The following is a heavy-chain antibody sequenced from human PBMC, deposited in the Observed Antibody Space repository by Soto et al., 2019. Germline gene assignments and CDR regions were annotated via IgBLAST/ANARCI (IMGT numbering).Heavy chain of an antibody. D-gene: IGHD3-10*01. CDR1: GFAVNTIY. J-gene: IGHJ6*02. CDR3: ARDRGGHYGLDV. V-gene: IGHV3-53*04. Sequence: EVQLVESGGGLVQPGGSLRLSCAASGFAVNTIYMNWVRQAPGKGLEWVSIIYSDANTYYADSVKGRFTISRHSSENTLYLQMTSLRPDDTAVYYCARDRGGHYGLDVWGQGTTVTVAS. CDR2: IYSDANT.